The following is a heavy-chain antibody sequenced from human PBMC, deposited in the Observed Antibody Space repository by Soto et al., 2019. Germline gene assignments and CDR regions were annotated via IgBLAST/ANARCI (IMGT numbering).Heavy chain of an antibody. Sequence: PGGSLRLSCAASGFTYSSNYMSWVRQAPGKGLEWVSVIYSGGNTYYADSVKGRFTISRDNSKNTLYLEMNSLRAEDTAVYYCASARGPYALDIWGQGTMVTVSS. CDR1: GFTYSSNY. CDR2: IYSGGNT. J-gene: IGHJ3*02. CDR3: ASARGPYALDI. V-gene: IGHV3-66*01.